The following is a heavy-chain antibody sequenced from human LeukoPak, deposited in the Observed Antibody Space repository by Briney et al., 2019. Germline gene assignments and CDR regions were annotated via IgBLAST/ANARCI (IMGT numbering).Heavy chain of an antibody. CDR2: ISPNSGGT. CDR3: ARVKQQRGSLLGY. CDR1: GYTFTGYY. D-gene: IGHD6-13*01. V-gene: IGHV1-2*04. J-gene: IGHJ4*02. Sequence: ASVKVSCKASGYTFTGYYMHWVRQTPGQGLEWMGWISPNSGGTNYAQKFQGWVTMTRDTSISTAYMELSRLRSDDTAVYYCARVKQQRGSLLGYWGQGTLVTVSS.